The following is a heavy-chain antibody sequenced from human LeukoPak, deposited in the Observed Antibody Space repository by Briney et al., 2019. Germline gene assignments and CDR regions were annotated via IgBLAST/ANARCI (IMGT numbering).Heavy chain of an antibody. CDR1: GFTFDDYA. J-gene: IGHJ3*02. CDR2: ISGDGGST. V-gene: IGHV3-43*02. D-gene: IGHD6-25*01. CDR3: AKDISIAAQYDAFDI. Sequence: GGSLRLSCAASGFTFDDYAMHWVRQAPGKGLEWVSLISGDGGSTYYADSVKGRFTISRDNSKNSLYLQMNSLRTEDTALYYCAKDISIAAQYDAFDIWGQGTMVTVSS.